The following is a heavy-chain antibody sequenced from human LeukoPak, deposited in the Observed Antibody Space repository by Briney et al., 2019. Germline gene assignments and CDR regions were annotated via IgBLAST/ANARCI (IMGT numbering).Heavy chain of an antibody. V-gene: IGHV3-53*01. CDR1: GFIVSNNY. D-gene: IGHD1-26*01. Sequence: GGSLRLSCAASGFIVSNNYMHWVRQAPGKGLEWVSVIYSGGRTYYADAVKGRFTISRDNSKNTLYLQMNSLRAEDTAVYYCARELSGSYCDYWGQGTLVTVSS. J-gene: IGHJ4*02. CDR3: ARELSGSYCDY. CDR2: IYSGGRT.